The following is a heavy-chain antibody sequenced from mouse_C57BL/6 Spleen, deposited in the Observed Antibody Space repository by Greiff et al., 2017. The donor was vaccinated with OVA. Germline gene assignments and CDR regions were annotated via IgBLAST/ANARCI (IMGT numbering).Heavy chain of an antibody. J-gene: IGHJ4*01. Sequence: VKLVESGAELVRPGASVKLSCKASGYTFTDYYINWVKQRPGQGLEWIARIYPGSGNTYYNEKFKGKATLTAEKSSSTAYMQLSSLTSEDSAVYFCARNRITTVVAPDAMDYWGQGTSVTVSS. D-gene: IGHD1-1*01. CDR3: ARNRITTVVAPDAMDY. CDR2: IYPGSGNT. V-gene: IGHV1-76*01. CDR1: GYTFTDYY.